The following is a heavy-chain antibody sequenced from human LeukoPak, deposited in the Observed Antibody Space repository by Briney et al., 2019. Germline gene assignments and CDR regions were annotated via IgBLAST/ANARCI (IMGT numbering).Heavy chain of an antibody. CDR1: GGSISSYY. Sequence: SEALSLTCTVSGGSISSYYWSWIRQPPEKGLEWIGYIYYRGSTNFSPSLKSRVTISVDTSKNQFSLKLSSVTAADTAVYYCARHRPPDRGYIYGPIDYWGQGTLVTVSS. D-gene: IGHD5-18*01. CDR3: ARHRPPDRGYIYGPIDY. V-gene: IGHV4-59*08. J-gene: IGHJ4*02. CDR2: IYYRGST.